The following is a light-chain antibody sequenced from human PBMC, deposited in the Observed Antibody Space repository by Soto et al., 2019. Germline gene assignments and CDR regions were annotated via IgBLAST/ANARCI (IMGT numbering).Light chain of an antibody. Sequence: EIVLTQSPATLSLSPGERATLSCRASQSVGTYLAWYQQKPGQAPRLLIYDASNRATGIPARFSGSGSGTDFNLTISGLEPEDFAVYYCQQRTNWPPLTFGGGTKVEIK. J-gene: IGKJ4*01. CDR3: QQRTNWPPLT. CDR1: QSVGTY. V-gene: IGKV3-11*01. CDR2: DAS.